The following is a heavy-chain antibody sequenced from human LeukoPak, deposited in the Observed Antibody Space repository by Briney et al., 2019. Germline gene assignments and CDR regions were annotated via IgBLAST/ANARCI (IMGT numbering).Heavy chain of an antibody. Sequence: PGGSLRLSCAASGFTFSSYGMSWVRQAPGKGLEWVSGINWNGGSTGYADSVKGRFTISRDNARNSLFLQMNSLRADDTAVYYCARAPPGIATLAGYMDVWGKGTTVTVSS. CDR2: INWNGGST. J-gene: IGHJ6*03. CDR3: ARAPPGIATLAGYMDV. V-gene: IGHV3-20*04. D-gene: IGHD6-6*01. CDR1: GFTFSSYG.